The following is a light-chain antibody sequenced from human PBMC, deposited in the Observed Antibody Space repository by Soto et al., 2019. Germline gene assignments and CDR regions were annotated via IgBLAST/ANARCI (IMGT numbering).Light chain of an antibody. J-gene: IGKJ1*01. V-gene: IGKV3-15*01. Sequence: EIVLTQSPGTLSLSPWERATLSCRASQAVSSNYLAWYQQKPGQPPRLLIYGASTRATGIPARFSGSGSGTEFTLTISSLQSVDFAVYSCQQYNNWPWTFGQGTKVDIK. CDR2: GAS. CDR3: QQYNNWPWT. CDR1: QAVSSN.